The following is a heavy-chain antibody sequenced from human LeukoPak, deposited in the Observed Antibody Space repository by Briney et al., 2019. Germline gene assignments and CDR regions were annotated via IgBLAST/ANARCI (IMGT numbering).Heavy chain of an antibody. CDR1: GYTFTSYG. Sequence: RASVKVSCKASGYTFTSYGISWVRQAPGQGLEWMGWISAYNGNTNYAQKLQGRVTMTTDTSTSTAYMELRSLRSEDTAVYYCAREGEQGLLWFGELQPYFDYWGQGTLVTVSS. CDR3: AREGEQGLLWFGELQPYFDY. J-gene: IGHJ4*02. CDR2: ISAYNGNT. D-gene: IGHD3-10*01. V-gene: IGHV1-18*01.